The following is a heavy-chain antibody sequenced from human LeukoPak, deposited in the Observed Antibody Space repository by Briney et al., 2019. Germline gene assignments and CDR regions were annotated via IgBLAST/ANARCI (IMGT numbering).Heavy chain of an antibody. CDR3: ARGAAAAPHRGDY. CDR1: GFTFSDYY. J-gene: IGHJ4*02. D-gene: IGHD6-13*01. CDR2: ISSSGSSI. V-gene: IGHV3-11*04. Sequence: GGSLRLSCKASGFTFSDYYMSWIRQAPGKGLEWVSYISSSGSSISYADSVKGRFTISRDNAENSVFLQMNSLRAEDTAVYYCARGAAAAPHRGDYWGQGTLVTVSS.